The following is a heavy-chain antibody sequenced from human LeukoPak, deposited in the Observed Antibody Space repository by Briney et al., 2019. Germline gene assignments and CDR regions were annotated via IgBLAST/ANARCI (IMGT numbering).Heavy chain of an antibody. J-gene: IGHJ4*02. Sequence: SETLSLTCTVSGGSISSSGYYWGWIRQPPGKGLEWIGNIYYSGSTNYNPSLKSRVTLSLDTSKNQFSLKLSSVTAADTAVYYCARGGVWELLDYWGQGTLVTVSS. D-gene: IGHD1-26*01. CDR1: GGSISSSGYY. V-gene: IGHV4-61*08. CDR2: IYYSGST. CDR3: ARGGVWELLDY.